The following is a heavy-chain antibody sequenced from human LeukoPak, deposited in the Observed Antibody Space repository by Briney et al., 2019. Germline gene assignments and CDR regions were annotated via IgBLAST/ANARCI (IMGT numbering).Heavy chain of an antibody. V-gene: IGHV1-8*01. J-gene: IGHJ3*02. CDR3: ARGGTTVTRLDAFDI. D-gene: IGHD4-17*01. Sequence: ASVKVSCKASGCTFTSYDINWVRQATGQGLEWMGWMNPNSGNTGYAQKFQGRVTMTRNTSISTAYMELSSLRSEDTAVYYCARGGTTVTRLDAFDIWGQGTMVTVSS. CDR1: GCTFTSYD. CDR2: MNPNSGNT.